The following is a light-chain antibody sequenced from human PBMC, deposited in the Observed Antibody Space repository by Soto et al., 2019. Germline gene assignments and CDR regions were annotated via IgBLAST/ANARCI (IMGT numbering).Light chain of an antibody. CDR2: EVS. J-gene: IGLJ1*01. CDR1: SSDIGSYNR. V-gene: IGLV2-14*01. CDR3: NSYTTSITYV. Sequence: ALTQPASVSGSPGQSITISCTGTSSDIGSYNRVSWYQQPPGTAPKLMIYEVSNRPSGVSNRFSGSKSGNTASLTISGLQAEDEADYFCNSYTTSITYVFGTGAKVTVL.